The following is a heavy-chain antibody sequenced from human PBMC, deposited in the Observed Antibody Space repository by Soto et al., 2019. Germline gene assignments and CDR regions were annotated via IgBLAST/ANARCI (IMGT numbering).Heavy chain of an antibody. CDR2: ISASGVST. CDR1: GFTFSSYA. Sequence: GGSLRLSCAASGFTFSSYAMNWVRQAPGEGLQWVAGISASGVSTYYADSVKGRFIISRDNSKNTLYLQMNSLRAEDTAVYYCSLYGGDGRYDLLAYWGQGSLVTVSA. CDR3: SLYGGDGRYDLLAY. V-gene: IGHV3-23*01. J-gene: IGHJ4*02. D-gene: IGHD5-12*01.